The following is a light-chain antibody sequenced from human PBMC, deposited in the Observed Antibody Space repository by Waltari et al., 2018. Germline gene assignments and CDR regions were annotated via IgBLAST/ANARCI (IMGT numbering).Light chain of an antibody. J-gene: IGLJ1*01. V-gene: IGLV3-21*02. Sequence: SYVLTQPPSLSVAPGQTARITGGGDNIGSKSVPWLQQRPGQAPVLVVYDVRDRPSGIPERFSGATSGNTATLTISGVGAGDEADYYCQVWDGSSAHYVFGTGTKVTVL. CDR3: QVWDGSSAHYV. CDR1: NIGSKS. CDR2: DVR.